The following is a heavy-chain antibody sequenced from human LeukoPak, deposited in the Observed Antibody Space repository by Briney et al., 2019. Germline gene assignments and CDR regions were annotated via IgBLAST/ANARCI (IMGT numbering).Heavy chain of an antibody. Sequence: ASVKVSCKASGYTFTSYAMHWVRQAPGQRLEWMGWINAGNGNTKYSQKFRGRVTITRDTSASTAYMELSSLRSEDTAVYYCASPALDDSSGYYYWDAFDIWGQGTMVTVSS. J-gene: IGHJ3*02. CDR3: ASPALDDSSGYYYWDAFDI. D-gene: IGHD3-22*01. V-gene: IGHV1-3*01. CDR1: GYTFTSYA. CDR2: INAGNGNT.